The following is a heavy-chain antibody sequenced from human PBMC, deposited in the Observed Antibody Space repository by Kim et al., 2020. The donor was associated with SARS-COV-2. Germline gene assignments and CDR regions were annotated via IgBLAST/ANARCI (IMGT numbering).Heavy chain of an antibody. CDR1: GFTFSSYG. V-gene: IGHV3-33*01. CDR3: ATDNMFYYGWGFYYYYG. J-gene: IGHJ6*01. Sequence: GGSLRLSCAASGFTFSSYGMHWVRQAPGKGLEWVAAIWYGGSNKYYADSVKGRFTISRDNSKNMLYLQMNSLRAEDTAVYYCATDNMFYYGWGFYYYYG. D-gene: IGHD3-16*01. CDR2: IWYGGSNK.